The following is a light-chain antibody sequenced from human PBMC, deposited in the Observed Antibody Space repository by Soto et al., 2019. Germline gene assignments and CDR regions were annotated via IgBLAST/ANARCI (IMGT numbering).Light chain of an antibody. CDR1: SSDVGGYNY. Sequence: QSVLTQPASVSGSPGQSITISCTGTSSDVGGYNYVSWYQQHPGKAPKLMIYDVSNRPSGVSNRFSGSKSDNTASLTISGLQAEVEADYYCSSYTSSSTLGVFGGGTKLTVL. J-gene: IGLJ2*01. V-gene: IGLV2-14*01. CDR3: SSYTSSSTLGV. CDR2: DVS.